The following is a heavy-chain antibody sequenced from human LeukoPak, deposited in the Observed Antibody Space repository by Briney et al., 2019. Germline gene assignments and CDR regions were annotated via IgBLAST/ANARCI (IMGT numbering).Heavy chain of an antibody. CDR2: ISSSSSYI. Sequence: GGSLRLSCAASGFTFSSYSMNWVRQAPGKGLEWVSSISSSSSYIYYADSVKGRSTISRDNAKNSLYLQMNSLRAEDTAVYYCATRPTSGYQIAVAIYWGQGTLVTVSS. V-gene: IGHV3-21*01. D-gene: IGHD6-13*01. CDR3: ATRPTSGYQIAVAIY. CDR1: GFTFSSYS. J-gene: IGHJ4*02.